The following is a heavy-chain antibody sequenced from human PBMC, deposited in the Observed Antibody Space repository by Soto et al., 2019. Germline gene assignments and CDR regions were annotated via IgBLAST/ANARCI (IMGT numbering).Heavy chain of an antibody. CDR1: GYTFTGYG. CDR2: ISAYNGNT. CDR3: VRDQWRWLQENYYYYGMDV. V-gene: IGHV1-18*01. D-gene: IGHD5-12*01. J-gene: IGHJ6*02. Sequence: QVQLVQSGAEVKKPGASVKVSCKASGYTFTGYGISWVRQAPGQGLEWMGWISAYNGNTNYAQKLQGRVTMTTDTSTSTAYMELRSLRSYDTAVYYCVRDQWRWLQENYYYYGMDVWGQGTTVTVSS.